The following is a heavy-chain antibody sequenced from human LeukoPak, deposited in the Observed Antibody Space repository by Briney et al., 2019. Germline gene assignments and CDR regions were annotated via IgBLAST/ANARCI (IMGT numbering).Heavy chain of an antibody. CDR1: GGSISSGSYY. D-gene: IGHD2-2*01. Sequence: SQTLSLTCTVSGGSISSGSYYWSWIRQPAGKGLEWIGRIYTSGSTNYNPSLKSRVTISVDTSKNQFSLKLSSVTAADTAVYYCARSLPAAISNWFDPWGQGTLVTVSS. V-gene: IGHV4-61*02. CDR3: ARSLPAAISNWFDP. CDR2: IYTSGST. J-gene: IGHJ5*02.